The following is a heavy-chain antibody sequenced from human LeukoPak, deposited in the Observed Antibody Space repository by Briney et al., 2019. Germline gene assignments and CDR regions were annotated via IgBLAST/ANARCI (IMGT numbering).Heavy chain of an antibody. D-gene: IGHD1-26*01. CDR3: ARSGSYGTGFDP. V-gene: IGHV4-4*07. CDR1: GGSISSYY. Sequence: SETLSLTCTVSGGSISSYYRSWIRQPAGKGLEWIGRIYTSGSTNYNPSLKSRVTISVDTSKNQFSLKLSSVTAADTAVYYCARSGSYGTGFDPWGQGTLVTVSS. J-gene: IGHJ5*02. CDR2: IYTSGST.